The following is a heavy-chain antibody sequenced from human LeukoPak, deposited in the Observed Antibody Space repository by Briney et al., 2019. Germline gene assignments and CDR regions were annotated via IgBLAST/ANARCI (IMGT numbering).Heavy chain of an antibody. V-gene: IGHV3-15*01. CDR1: GFTFSSYG. CDR3: IRLWFGEFI. J-gene: IGHJ3*02. CDR2: IKSKSDGGTT. Sequence: KPGRSLRLSCAASGFTFSSYGMHWVRQAPGKGLEWVGRIKSKSDGGTTDYAAPVKGRFTISRDDSKNTLYLQMNSLKTEDTAVYYCIRLWFGEFIWGQGTMVSVSS. D-gene: IGHD3-10*01.